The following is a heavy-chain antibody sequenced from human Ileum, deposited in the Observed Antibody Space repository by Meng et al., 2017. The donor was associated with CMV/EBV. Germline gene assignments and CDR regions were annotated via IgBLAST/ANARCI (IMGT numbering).Heavy chain of an antibody. V-gene: IGHV1-2*02. J-gene: IGHJ4*02. CDR3: ARENWVYDY. CDR1: GNIFTGYY. Sequence: QRQLVRAGTELKKPGASVKVSCKASGNIFTGYYMHWVRQAPGQGLEWVGCINLNSGVIDFAQKFQGRITLTRDTSITTAYMELTRLIYDDTAVYYCARENWVYDYWGQGTLVTVSS. CDR2: INLNSGVI. D-gene: IGHD7-27*01.